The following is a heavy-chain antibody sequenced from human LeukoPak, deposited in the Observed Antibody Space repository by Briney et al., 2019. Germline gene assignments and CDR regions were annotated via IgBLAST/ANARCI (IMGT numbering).Heavy chain of an antibody. Sequence: SETLSLTCAVYGGSFSGYYWNWIRQPPGKRLEWIGEINHSGRTNYNPSLKSRVTISVDTSKKQFSLKLSSVTAADTAVYYCARGVDYYGVWGQGTLVTVSS. V-gene: IGHV4-34*01. D-gene: IGHD3-10*01. CDR1: GGSFSGYY. J-gene: IGHJ4*02. CDR2: INHSGRT. CDR3: ARGVDYYGV.